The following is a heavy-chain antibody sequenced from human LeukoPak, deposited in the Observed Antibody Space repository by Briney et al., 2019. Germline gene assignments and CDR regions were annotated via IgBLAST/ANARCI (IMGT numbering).Heavy chain of an antibody. Sequence: PGGSLRLSCAASGFTFSNYGMHWVRQAPGKGLEWVAVISYDGSDKHYADSVKGRFTISRDNSKNTLFLQMNSLRAEDTAVYYCAKNRYRIPLDYWGQGTLVTVSS. D-gene: IGHD6-13*01. J-gene: IGHJ4*02. CDR2: ISYDGSDK. CDR1: GFTFSNYG. CDR3: AKNRYRIPLDY. V-gene: IGHV3-30*18.